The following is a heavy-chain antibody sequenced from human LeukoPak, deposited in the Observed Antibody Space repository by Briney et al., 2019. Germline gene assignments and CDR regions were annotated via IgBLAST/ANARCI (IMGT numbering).Heavy chain of an antibody. CDR2: INPNSGGT. V-gene: IGHV1-2*02. CDR3: ARDWGEMATIDFDY. CDR1: GYTFTGHY. Sequence: ASVKVSCKAPGYTFTGHYMHWVRQAPGQGLEWMGWINPNSGGTSYAQKFQGRVTMTRDTSISTAYMELSRLRSDDTAVYYCARDWGEMATIDFDYWGQGTLVTVSS. J-gene: IGHJ4*02. D-gene: IGHD5-24*01.